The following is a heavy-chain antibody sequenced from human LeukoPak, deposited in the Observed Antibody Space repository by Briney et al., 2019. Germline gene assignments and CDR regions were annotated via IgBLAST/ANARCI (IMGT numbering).Heavy chain of an antibody. CDR3: ARGKTLGGYYFDY. Sequence: SETLSLTCAVYGGSFSGYYWSWIRQPPGKGLEWIGEINHSGSTNYNPSLKSRVTISVDTSKNQSSLKLSSVTAADTAVYYCARGKTLGGYYFDYWGQGTLVTVSS. D-gene: IGHD1-26*01. CDR2: INHSGST. V-gene: IGHV4-34*01. J-gene: IGHJ4*02. CDR1: GGSFSGYY.